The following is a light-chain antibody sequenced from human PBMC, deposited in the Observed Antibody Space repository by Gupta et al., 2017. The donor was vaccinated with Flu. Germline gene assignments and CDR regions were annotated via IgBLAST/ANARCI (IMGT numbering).Light chain of an antibody. J-gene: IGKJ4*01. Sequence: SLVDVATIDCKSSQSVFNLTINKNHIPRYQQSPGQPPNLLCFCASTRHSCFPDLFRSRASESDFTLTISSLQAEDFAVYYCQQYNTLPFTFGGGTKVELK. CDR1: QSVFNLTINKNH. CDR2: CAS. V-gene: IGKV4-1*01. CDR3: QQYNTLPFT.